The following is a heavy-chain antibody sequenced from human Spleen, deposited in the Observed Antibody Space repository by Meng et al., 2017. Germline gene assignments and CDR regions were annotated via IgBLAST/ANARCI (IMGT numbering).Heavy chain of an antibody. Sequence: GSLRLSCAAYGGSFSGYYWSLIRQPPGKGLEWVVEINHSGSTNYNPSLKSRVTISVDMSKKQFSLDLSSVTAADTAVYYCASTPSYYYGSGGFPVYYFQSWGQGTLVTVSS. J-gene: IGHJ4*02. CDR3: ASTPSYYYGSGGFPVYYFQS. CDR2: INHSGST. D-gene: IGHD3-22*01. CDR1: GGSFSGYY. V-gene: IGHV4-34*01.